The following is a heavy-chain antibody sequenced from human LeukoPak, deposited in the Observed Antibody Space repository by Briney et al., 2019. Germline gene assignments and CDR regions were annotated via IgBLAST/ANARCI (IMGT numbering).Heavy chain of an antibody. D-gene: IGHD6-13*01. CDR1: GFTVSNNY. V-gene: IGHV3-66*01. Sequence: GGSLRLSCVVSGFTVSNNYMSWVRQAPGKGLEWVSIIYSGDSTYYADSVKGRFTISRDNSKNTLYLQMNSLRAEDTAVYYCARVADGSSWGAFDIWGQGTMVTVSS. CDR3: ARVADGSSWGAFDI. CDR2: IYSGDST. J-gene: IGHJ3*02.